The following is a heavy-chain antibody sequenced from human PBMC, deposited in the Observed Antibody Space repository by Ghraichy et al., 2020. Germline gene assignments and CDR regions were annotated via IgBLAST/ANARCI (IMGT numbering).Heavy chain of an antibody. Sequence: LNISCTVSGVSMSSYCWNWIRQSPGKGLEWIGYICDRGSTNYNPSLKSRVTISEDTSKDQFSLNLNSVTAADTAVYYCAGDKIDRAGSNGMDVWGQGTRVTVSS. J-gene: IGHJ6*01. V-gene: IGHV4-59*01. CDR1: GVSMSSYC. D-gene: IGHD3-22*01. CDR3: AGDKIDRAGSNGMDV. CDR2: ICDRGST.